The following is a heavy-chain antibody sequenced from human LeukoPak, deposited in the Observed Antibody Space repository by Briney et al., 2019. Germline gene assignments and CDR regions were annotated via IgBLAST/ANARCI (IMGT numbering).Heavy chain of an antibody. D-gene: IGHD5-18*01. Sequence: GGSLRLSCAASGFTFSSYALTWVRQAPGKGLEWVSTISGSGGTTYYADSVKGRFTISRDNSKNTLYLQINSLRAEDTAVYYCAKNVMVKRYIDYWGQGTLVTVSS. J-gene: IGHJ4*02. CDR1: GFTFSSYA. CDR2: ISGSGGTT. CDR3: AKNVMVKRYIDY. V-gene: IGHV3-23*01.